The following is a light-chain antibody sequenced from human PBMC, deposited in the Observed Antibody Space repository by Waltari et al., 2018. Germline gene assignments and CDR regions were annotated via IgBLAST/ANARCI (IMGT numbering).Light chain of an antibody. J-gene: IGKJ1*01. CDR2: ASS. CDR1: QSIGSNY. V-gene: IGKV3-20*01. Sequence: EIMLTQSPGTLSLSPGERATLSCRDSQSIGSNYLAWYKQRPGQAPRLLIYASSSRATGAPDRFSVSGSGSDFSLTIRRLEPEDFGVYHCQQYRSSPWTFGQGTKVEIK. CDR3: QQYRSSPWT.